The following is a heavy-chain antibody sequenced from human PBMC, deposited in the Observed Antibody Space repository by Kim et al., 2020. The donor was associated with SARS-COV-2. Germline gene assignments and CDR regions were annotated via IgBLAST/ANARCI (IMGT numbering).Heavy chain of an antibody. V-gene: IGHV4-4*02. Sequence: SETLSLTCAVSGGSISSSNWWSWVRQPPGKGLEWIGEIYHSGSTNYNSSLKSRVTISVDKSKNQFSLKLSSVTAADTAVYYCARDSGPQRRRSGYYEFDPWGQGTLVTVSS. CDR2: IYHSGST. CDR1: GGSISSSNW. J-gene: IGHJ5*02. CDR3: ARDSGPQRRRSGYYEFDP. D-gene: IGHD3-3*01.